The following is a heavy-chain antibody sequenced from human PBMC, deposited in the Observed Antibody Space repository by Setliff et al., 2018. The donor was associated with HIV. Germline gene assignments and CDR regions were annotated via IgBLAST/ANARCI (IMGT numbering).Heavy chain of an antibody. Sequence: SETLSLTCTVSGGPIRSPNWWSWVRQHPGKGLEWIGEIFHGGNTNYSPSLESRVTLSVDKSKNQFSLRLSSVTAADTAVYYCATLAAAGESYDYWGQGSLVTVSS. J-gene: IGHJ4*02. CDR3: ATLAAAGESYDY. D-gene: IGHD6-13*01. CDR2: IFHGGNT. V-gene: IGHV4-4*02. CDR1: GGPIRSPNW.